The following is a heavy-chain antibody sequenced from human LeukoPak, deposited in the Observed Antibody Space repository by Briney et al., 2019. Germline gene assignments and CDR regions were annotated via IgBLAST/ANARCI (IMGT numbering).Heavy chain of an antibody. J-gene: IGHJ5*02. CDR1: GGTFSSYA. Sequence: ASVTVSFKASGGTFSSYAISWVRQAPGQGLEWMGGIIPIFGTANYAQKFQGRVTITTDESTSTAYMELSSLRSEDTAVYYCARSNGYCSSTSCYEQDWFDPWGQGTLVTVSS. V-gene: IGHV1-69*05. CDR3: ARSNGYCSSTSCYEQDWFDP. D-gene: IGHD2-2*01. CDR2: IIPIFGTA.